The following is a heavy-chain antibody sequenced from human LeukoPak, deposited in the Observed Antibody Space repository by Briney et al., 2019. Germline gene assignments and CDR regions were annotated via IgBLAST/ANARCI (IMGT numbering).Heavy chain of an antibody. Sequence: GGSLRLSCSASGFSFSSYAMNWVRQAPGKGLEYVSIISSDGGSTYYADSVKGRFTISRDNSKNTLFLQMSSLRAEDTAVYYCVKHTTYTSSWSDVDYWGQGTLVIVSS. D-gene: IGHD6-13*01. J-gene: IGHJ4*02. V-gene: IGHV3-64D*09. CDR1: GFSFSSYA. CDR3: VKHTTYTSSWSDVDY. CDR2: ISSDGGST.